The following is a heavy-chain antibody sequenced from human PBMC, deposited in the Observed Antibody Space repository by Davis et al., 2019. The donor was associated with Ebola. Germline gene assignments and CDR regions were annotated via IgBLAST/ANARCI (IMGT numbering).Heavy chain of an antibody. J-gene: IGHJ4*02. CDR3: ARQIPSQALFGYYSPRYFDF. CDR1: GGSISGSTSSDHH. D-gene: IGHD3-22*01. Sequence: MPSETLSPTCTVPGGSISGSTSSDHHWPWIRQAPGKGLEWIGRIYYSGRSYYNPSLRSRVTISVDTSKNHFSLKLSSLTAADTAVYYCARQIPSQALFGYYSPRYFDFWGQGTLVTVSS. CDR2: IYYSGRS. V-gene: IGHV4-39*01.